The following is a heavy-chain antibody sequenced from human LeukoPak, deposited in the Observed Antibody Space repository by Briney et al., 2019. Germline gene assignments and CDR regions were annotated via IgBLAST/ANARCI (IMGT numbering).Heavy chain of an antibody. D-gene: IGHD2-8*02. CDR1: GGSFSGYY. Sequence: SETLSLTCAVYGGSFSGYYWSWIRQPPGKGLEWIGEIKHSGSTNCNPSLKSRVTISVDTSKNQFSLKLSSVTAADTAVYYCASGTGGSDYWGQGTLVTVSS. CDR3: ASGTGGSDY. J-gene: IGHJ4*02. V-gene: IGHV4-34*01. CDR2: IKHSGST.